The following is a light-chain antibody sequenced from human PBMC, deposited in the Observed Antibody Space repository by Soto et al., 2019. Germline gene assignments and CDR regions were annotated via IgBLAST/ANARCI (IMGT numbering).Light chain of an antibody. CDR2: YDD. CDR1: SSNIGNNA. V-gene: IGLV1-36*01. Sequence: QSVLTQPPSVSEAPRQRVTISCSGSSSNIGNNAVSWYQQIPGTAPKLLSYYDDRLPSGVSDRFSGSKSGTSASLAISGLQSEDDADYYCAAWDDSLNFYVFGTGTKLTVL. CDR3: AAWDDSLNFYV. J-gene: IGLJ1*01.